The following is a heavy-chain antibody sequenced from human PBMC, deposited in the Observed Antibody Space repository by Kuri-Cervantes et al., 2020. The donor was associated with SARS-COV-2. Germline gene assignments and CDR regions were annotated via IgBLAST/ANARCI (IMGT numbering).Heavy chain of an antibody. D-gene: IGHD3-9*01. Sequence: SQTLSLTCAVYGGSFSDYYWTRVRQPPGKGLEWLGEINPSGSTYCNPSLKSRVTISVDTSKNQFSLKLSSVTAADTAVYYCARDVIGKYYDILTGYLVYWGQGTLVTVSS. CDR3: ARDVIGKYYDILTGYLVY. V-gene: IGHV4-34*01. CDR1: GGSFSDYY. J-gene: IGHJ4*02. CDR2: INPSGST.